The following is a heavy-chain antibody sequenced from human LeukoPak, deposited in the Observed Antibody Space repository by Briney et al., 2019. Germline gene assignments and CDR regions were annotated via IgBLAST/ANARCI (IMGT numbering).Heavy chain of an antibody. V-gene: IGHV4-34*01. Sequence: SETLSLTCAVYGGSFSGYYWSWIRQPPGKGLEWIGEINHSGSTNYNPSLKSRVTISVDTSKNQFSLKLSSVTAADTAVYYCARATGSGWYPGAFDIWGQGTMVTVSS. D-gene: IGHD6-19*01. CDR3: ARATGSGWYPGAFDI. J-gene: IGHJ3*02. CDR2: INHSGST. CDR1: GGSFSGYY.